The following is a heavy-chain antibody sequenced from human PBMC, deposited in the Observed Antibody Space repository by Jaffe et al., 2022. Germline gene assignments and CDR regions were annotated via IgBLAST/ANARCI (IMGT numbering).Heavy chain of an antibody. V-gene: IGHV3-23*01. CDR1: GFTFSSYA. J-gene: IGHJ4*02. Sequence: EVQLLESGGDLLQPGGSLRLSCAASGFTFSSYAMSWVRQAPGKGLEWVSAIVGSGESTYYADSVRGRFTISRDNSKNTLFLQMNSLRADDTAVYYCAKDREYSAYNWYRSFDYWGQGTLVTVSS. CDR3: AKDREYSAYNWYRSFDY. D-gene: IGHD5-12*01. CDR2: IVGSGEST.